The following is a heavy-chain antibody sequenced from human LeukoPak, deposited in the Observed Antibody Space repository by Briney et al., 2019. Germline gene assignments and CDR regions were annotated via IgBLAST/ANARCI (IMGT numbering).Heavy chain of an antibody. D-gene: IGHD1-7*01. J-gene: IGHJ5*02. CDR3: VPNIVSRSELFHS. V-gene: IGHV3-21*01. CDR2: ISMSSTYL. Sequence: PGESLRLSCAASGFTFSRYSMNWVRQAPGTGLEWVSSISMSSTYLDYADSVKGRFTISRDNAKNSLYLQMESMTAEDTAIYYCVPNIVSRSELFHSWGQGTLVTVSS. CDR1: GFTFSRYS.